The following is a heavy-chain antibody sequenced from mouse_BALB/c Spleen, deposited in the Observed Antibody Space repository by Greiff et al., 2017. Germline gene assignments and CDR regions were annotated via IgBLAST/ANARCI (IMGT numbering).Heavy chain of an antibody. CDR2: ISSGSSTI. CDR1: GFTFSSFG. Sequence: EVQLVESGGGLVQPGGSRKLSCAASGFTFSSFGMHWVRQAPEKGLEWVAYISSGSSTIYYADTVKGRFTISRDNPKNTLFLQMTSLRSEDTAMYYCARYYYVSSYAMDYWGQGTSVTVSS. J-gene: IGHJ4*01. D-gene: IGHD1-1*01. CDR3: ARYYYVSSYAMDY. V-gene: IGHV5-17*02.